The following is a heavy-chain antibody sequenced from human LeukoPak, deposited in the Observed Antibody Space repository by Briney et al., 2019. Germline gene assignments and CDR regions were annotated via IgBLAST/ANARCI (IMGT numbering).Heavy chain of an antibody. CDR1: GFTFTSYW. CDR3: ASVLYCSGGSCYHDAFDI. V-gene: IGHV3-21*01. Sequence: GGSLRLSCAASGFTFTSYWMSWVRQAPGKGLEWVSSISSSSSYIYYADSVKGRFTISRDNAKNSLYLQMNSLRAEDTAVYYCASVLYCSGGSCYHDAFDIWGQGTMVTVSS. J-gene: IGHJ3*02. D-gene: IGHD2-15*01. CDR2: ISSSSSYI.